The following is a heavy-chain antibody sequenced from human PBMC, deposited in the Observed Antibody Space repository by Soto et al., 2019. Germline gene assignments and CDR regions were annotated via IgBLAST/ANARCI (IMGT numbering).Heavy chain of an antibody. J-gene: IGHJ4*02. CDR1: GLTFSGYG. CDR2: ITYDGSST. Sequence: QVQMVESGGGVVQPGTSLRLSCVVTGLTFSGYGMHGVRQAPGKGLEWVADITYDGSSTYYADAVKGRFTVSRDNSKNILYLQMTSLRGDDTAMYYCAKDQMGRGWRTLDSWGQGTLVIVSS. D-gene: IGHD3-10*01. V-gene: IGHV3-30*18. CDR3: AKDQMGRGWRTLDS.